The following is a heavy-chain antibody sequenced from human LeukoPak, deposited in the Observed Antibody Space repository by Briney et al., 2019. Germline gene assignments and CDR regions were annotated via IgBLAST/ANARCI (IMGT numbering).Heavy chain of an antibody. CDR2: NHYTGSS. Sequence: SETLSLTCTVSGYSISSGYYWNWIRQPPGKGLEWIGYNHYTGSSKYNPSLKSRVTISVDTSKNQFSLKLSSVTAADTAVYYCARDGDYDILTGYFAFDIWGQGTMVTVSS. D-gene: IGHD3-9*01. V-gene: IGHV4-61*01. CDR3: ARDGDYDILTGYFAFDI. CDR1: GYSISSGYY. J-gene: IGHJ3*02.